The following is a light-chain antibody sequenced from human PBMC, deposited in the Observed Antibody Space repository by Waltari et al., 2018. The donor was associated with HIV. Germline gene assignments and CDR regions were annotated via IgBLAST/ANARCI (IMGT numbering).Light chain of an antibody. CDR3: QAWDGSTAHVV. J-gene: IGLJ2*01. V-gene: IGLV3-1*01. CDR2: QDT. Sequence: SYELTQPPSVSVSPGQTVSITCSGEKMGNKYTSWYQQKPGQSPVLVIYQDTKRPSGIPERCSGSNSGNTATLSISGTQAMDEADFYWQAWDGSTAHVVFGGGTKLTVL. CDR1: KMGNKY.